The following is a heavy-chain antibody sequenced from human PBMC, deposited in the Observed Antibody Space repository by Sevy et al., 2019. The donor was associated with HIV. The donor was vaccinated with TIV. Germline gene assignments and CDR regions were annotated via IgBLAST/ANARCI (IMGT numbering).Heavy chain of an antibody. D-gene: IGHD3-10*01. V-gene: IGHV1-18*01. CDR1: AFAFASFD. CDR3: TMGRTTNSRSYYFDN. Sequence: ASVKVSCKASAFAFASFDIHWVRQAPGQGLEWMGWIAAYNGDTNYGQQFRGRVTMTTERSTRIVYMELRSLTSDDTAMYYCTMGRTTNSRSYYFDNWARGSLVTVSS. CDR2: IAAYNGDT. J-gene: IGHJ4*02.